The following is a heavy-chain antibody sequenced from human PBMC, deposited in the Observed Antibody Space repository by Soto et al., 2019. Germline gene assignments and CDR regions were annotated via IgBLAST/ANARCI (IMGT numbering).Heavy chain of an antibody. V-gene: IGHV3-30*18. CDR2: ISYDGSNK. Sequence: QVQLVESGGGVVQPGRSLRLSCAASGFTFSSYGMHWVRQAPGQGLEWVAVISYDGSNKYYADSVKGRFTISRDNSKNTLYLQMNSLRAEDTAVYYCAKDRGYDSSGYNDYWGQGTLVTVSS. D-gene: IGHD3-22*01. J-gene: IGHJ4*02. CDR3: AKDRGYDSSGYNDY. CDR1: GFTFSSYG.